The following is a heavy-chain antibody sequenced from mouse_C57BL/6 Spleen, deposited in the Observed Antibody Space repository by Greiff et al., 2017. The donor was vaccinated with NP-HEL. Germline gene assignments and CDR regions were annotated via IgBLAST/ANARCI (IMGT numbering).Heavy chain of an antibody. CDR1: GFTFSNYW. Sequence: EVKLMESGGGLVQPGGSMKLSCVASGFTFSNYWMNWVRQSPEKGLEWVAQIRLKSDNYATHYAESVKGRFTISRDDSKSSVYLQMNNLRAEDTGIYYCTGYGNWYFDVWGTGTTVTVSS. V-gene: IGHV6-3*01. D-gene: IGHD2-1*01. CDR2: IRLKSDNYAT. CDR3: TGYGNWYFDV. J-gene: IGHJ1*03.